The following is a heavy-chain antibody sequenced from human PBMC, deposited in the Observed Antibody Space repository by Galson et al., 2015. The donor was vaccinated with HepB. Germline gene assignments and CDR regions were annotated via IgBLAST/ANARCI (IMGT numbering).Heavy chain of an antibody. J-gene: IGHJ4*02. D-gene: IGHD3-10*01. CDR1: GFTFSSYA. CDR2: ISYDGSNK. V-gene: IGHV3-30*04. Sequence: SLRLSCAASGFTFSSYAMHWVRQAPGKGLEWVAVISYDGSNKYYADSVKGRFTISRDNSKNTLYLQMNSLRAEDTAVYYCARDPYGSGSYYFDYWGQGTLVTVSS. CDR3: ARDPYGSGSYYFDY.